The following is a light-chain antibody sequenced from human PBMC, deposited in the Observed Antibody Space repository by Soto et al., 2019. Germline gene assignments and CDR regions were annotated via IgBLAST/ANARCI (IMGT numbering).Light chain of an antibody. V-gene: IGLV2-14*03. CDR3: SSYRTSATPSYV. J-gene: IGLJ1*01. CDR1: NSDIGAYNY. CDR2: DVS. Sequence: QSVLTQPASVSGSPGQSITISCHGTNSDIGAYNYVSWYQQHPGKAPKVVISDVSKRPSGISDRFSGSKSGNTASLTISGLQAEDEADYYCSSYRTSATPSYVFGPGTKVPVL.